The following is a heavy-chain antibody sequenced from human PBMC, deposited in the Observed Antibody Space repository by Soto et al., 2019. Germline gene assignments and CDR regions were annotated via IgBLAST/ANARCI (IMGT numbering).Heavy chain of an antibody. J-gene: IGHJ5*02. Sequence: GGSLRLSCAASGFTFSSYGMHWVRQAPGKGLEWVAVIWYDGSNKYYADSVKGRFTISRDNSKNTLYLQMNSLRAEDTAVYYCARDAYPEIHQGESPGWFDPWGQGTMVTVYS. CDR3: ARDAYPEIHQGESPGWFDP. V-gene: IGHV3-33*01. CDR1: GFTFSSYG. D-gene: IGHD3-16*01. CDR2: IWYDGSNK.